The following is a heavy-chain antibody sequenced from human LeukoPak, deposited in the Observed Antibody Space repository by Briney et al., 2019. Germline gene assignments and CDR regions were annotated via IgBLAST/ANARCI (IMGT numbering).Heavy chain of an antibody. CDR2: INSDGSST. CDR1: GFTFSSYW. V-gene: IGHV3-74*01. D-gene: IGHD5-12*01. Sequence: PGTSLRLSCAASGFTFSSYWMHWVRQAPGKGLVWVSRINSDGSSTSYADSVKGRFTISRDNAKNSLHLQMNSLRAEDTAVYYCARSYGWLPGGMWGQGTLVTVSS. CDR3: ARSYGWLPGGM. J-gene: IGHJ4*02.